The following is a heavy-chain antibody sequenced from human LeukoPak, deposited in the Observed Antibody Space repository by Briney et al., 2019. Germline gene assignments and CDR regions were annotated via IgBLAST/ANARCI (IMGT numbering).Heavy chain of an antibody. V-gene: IGHV4-61*02. CDR2: LHTSGST. Sequence: PSQTLSLTCTVSGGSLNTDNFYWSWIRQPAGKGLEWIGRLHTSGSTNDNPPLKSRVTISVDMSKKQLSLKLNSVTAADTAVYYCARGRDGYYLDVWGQGTTVAVSS. CDR3: ARGRDGYYLDV. D-gene: IGHD5-24*01. CDR1: GGSLNTDNFY. J-gene: IGHJ6*03.